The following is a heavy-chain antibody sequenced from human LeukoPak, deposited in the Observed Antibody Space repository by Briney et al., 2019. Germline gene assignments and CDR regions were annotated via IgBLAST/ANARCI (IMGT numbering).Heavy chain of an antibody. J-gene: IGHJ4*02. V-gene: IGHV1-8*01. CDR3: ASRYDFWSGYYPFDY. CDR2: MNPNSGNT. D-gene: IGHD3-3*01. CDR1: GYTFTSYD. Sequence: ASVKVSCKASGYTFTSYDINWVRQATGQGLEWMGWMNPNSGNTGYAQKFQGRVTMTRNTSISTAYMELSSLRSEDTAVYYCASRYDFWSGYYPFDYWGQGTLVTVSS.